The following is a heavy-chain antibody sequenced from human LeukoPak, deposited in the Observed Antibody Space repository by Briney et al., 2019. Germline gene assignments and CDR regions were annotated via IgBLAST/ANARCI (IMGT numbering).Heavy chain of an antibody. CDR3: ARDLYGGTGRDY. D-gene: IGHD4-23*01. Sequence: GGSLRLSCAASGFTFNSYSMNWVRQAPGKGLEWVSSISSSSSYIYYADSVKARFTISRDNAKNSLYLQMNSLRAEDTAVYYCARDLYGGTGRDYWGQGTLVTVSS. J-gene: IGHJ4*02. CDR2: ISSSSSYI. CDR1: GFTFNSYS. V-gene: IGHV3-21*01.